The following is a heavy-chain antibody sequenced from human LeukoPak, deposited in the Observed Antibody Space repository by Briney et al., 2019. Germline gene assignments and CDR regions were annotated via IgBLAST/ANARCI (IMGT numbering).Heavy chain of an antibody. CDR1: GYTFTGYY. V-gene: IGHV1-46*01. CDR3: ARDGGSQVPAAPVVSVAFYYMDV. D-gene: IGHD2-2*01. Sequence: ASVKVSCKASGYTFTGYYMHWVRQAPGQGLEWMGIINPSGGSTSYAQKFQGRVTMTRDMSTSTVYMELSSLRSEDTAVYYCARDGGSQVPAAPVVSVAFYYMDVWGKGTTVTVSS. CDR2: INPSGGST. J-gene: IGHJ6*03.